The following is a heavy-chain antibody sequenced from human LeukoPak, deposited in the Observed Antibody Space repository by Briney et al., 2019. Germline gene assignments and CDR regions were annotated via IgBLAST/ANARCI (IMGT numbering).Heavy chain of an antibody. Sequence: GGSLRLSCAASGFTFSSYGMHWIRQAPGKGLEWVAVISYDGSNKYYADSVKGRFTISRGNSKNTLYLQMNSLRAEDTAVYYCAKDIGYYDSSGSTFDYWGQGTLATASS. V-gene: IGHV3-30*18. J-gene: IGHJ4*02. CDR1: GFTFSSYG. D-gene: IGHD3-22*01. CDR2: ISYDGSNK. CDR3: AKDIGYYDSSGSTFDY.